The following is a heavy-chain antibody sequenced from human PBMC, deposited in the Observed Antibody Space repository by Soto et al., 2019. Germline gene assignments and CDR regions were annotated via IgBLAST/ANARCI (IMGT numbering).Heavy chain of an antibody. V-gene: IGHV1-69*01. Sequence: QVQLVQSGAEVKKPGSSVKVSCKASGGTFSSYAISWVRQAPGQGLEWMGAIMPMFGSANYAQKFQGTVTITADESTSTAYMELSSLRSDDTTVYYCARGSIAAASYFDYWGHGTLITVSS. J-gene: IGHJ4*01. D-gene: IGHD6-25*01. CDR1: GGTFSSYA. CDR2: IMPMFGSA. CDR3: ARGSIAAASYFDY.